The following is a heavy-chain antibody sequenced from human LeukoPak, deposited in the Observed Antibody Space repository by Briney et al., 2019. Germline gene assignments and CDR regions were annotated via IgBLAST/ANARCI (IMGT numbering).Heavy chain of an antibody. CDR2: INPSGGST. D-gene: IGHD5-24*01. J-gene: IGHJ4*02. CDR1: GGTFSSYA. V-gene: IGHV1-46*01. CDR3: AREGDGYNLDY. Sequence: ASVKVSCKASGGTFSSYAISWVRQAPGQGLEWMGIINPSGGSTSYAQKFQGRVTMTRDTSTSTVYMELSSLRSEDTAVYYCAREGDGYNLDYWGQGTLVTVSS.